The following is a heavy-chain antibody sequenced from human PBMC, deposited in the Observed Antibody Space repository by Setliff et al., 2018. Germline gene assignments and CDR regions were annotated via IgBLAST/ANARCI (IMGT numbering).Heavy chain of an antibody. CDR2: INAANGNT. J-gene: IGHJ4*02. CDR3: ASAEVVVAP. D-gene: IGHD2-15*01. CDR1: GYTFTSYG. Sequence: ASVKVSCKASGYTFTSYGVHWVRQAPGQRLEWMGWINAANGNTKYSQKFQGRVTITRDTSASTVYMELSSLRYEDTAVYYCASAEVVVAPWGQGTMVTVSS. V-gene: IGHV1-3*01.